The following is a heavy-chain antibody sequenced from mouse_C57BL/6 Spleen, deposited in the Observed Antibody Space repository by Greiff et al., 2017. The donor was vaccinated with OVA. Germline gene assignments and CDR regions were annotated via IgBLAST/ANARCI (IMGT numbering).Heavy chain of an antibody. J-gene: IGHJ3*01. V-gene: IGHV1-69*01. CDR1: GYTFTSYW. Sequence: QVQLQQPGAELVMPGASVKLSCKASGYTFTSYWMHWVKQRPGQGLEWIGEIDPSDSYTNYNQKFKGKSTLTVDKSSSTAYLHLSSLTSEDSAVYYCASRLRGFAYWGQGTLVTVSA. CDR3: ASRLRGFAY. D-gene: IGHD1-1*01. CDR2: IDPSDSYT.